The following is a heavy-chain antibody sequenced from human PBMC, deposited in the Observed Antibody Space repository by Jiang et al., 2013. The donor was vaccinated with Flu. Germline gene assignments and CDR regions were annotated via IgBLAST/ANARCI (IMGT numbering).Heavy chain of an antibody. V-gene: IGHV2-5*02. CDR2: IYWDDNK. Sequence: PTQTLTLTCTFSGFSLSTSGVGVGWIRQPPGKALEWLVVIYWDDNKRYSPSLKSRLTITKDTSKNQVVLTMTNMDPVDTATYYCARRLVPGAFDYWGQGTLVTVSS. D-gene: IGHD2-2*01. CDR1: GFSLSTSGVG. J-gene: IGHJ4*02. CDR3: ARRLVPGAFDY.